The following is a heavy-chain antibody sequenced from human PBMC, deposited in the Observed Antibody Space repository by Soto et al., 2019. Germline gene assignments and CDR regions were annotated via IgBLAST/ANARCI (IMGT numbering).Heavy chain of an antibody. J-gene: IGHJ4*02. Sequence: ASVKVSCKASGYIFTGNYMHWVRQAPGQGLEYMGWINPNNGATNYAQKFQGRVKMNWDTSISTAYMEVRRLSPDDTAVYYCAPHYPESSRYFDQCGQGNMVTVS. CDR2: INPNNGAT. D-gene: IGHD3-22*01. CDR1: GYIFTGNY. V-gene: IGHV1-2*02. CDR3: APHYPESSRYFDQ.